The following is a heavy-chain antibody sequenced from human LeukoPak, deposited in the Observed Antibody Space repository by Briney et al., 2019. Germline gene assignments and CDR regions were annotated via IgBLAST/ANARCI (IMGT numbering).Heavy chain of an antibody. D-gene: IGHD6-13*01. J-gene: IGHJ4*02. Sequence: GGSLRLSCAVSGFTFSSCSMNWVRQAPGKGLEWVSYISSSSSTIYYADSVKGRFTISRDNAKNTLYLQMNSLRDEDSAVYYCARDPHIAAAGTIFDYWGQGTLVTVSS. CDR3: ARDPHIAAAGTIFDY. CDR2: ISSSSSTI. CDR1: GFTFSSCS. V-gene: IGHV3-48*02.